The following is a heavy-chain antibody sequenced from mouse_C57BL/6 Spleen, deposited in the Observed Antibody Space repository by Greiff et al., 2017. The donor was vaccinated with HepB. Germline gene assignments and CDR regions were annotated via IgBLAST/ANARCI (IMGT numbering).Heavy chain of an antibody. D-gene: IGHD2-5*01. CDR1: GYTFTDYY. Sequence: QVQLKESGAELVRPGASVKLSCKASGYTFTDYYINWVKQRPGQGLEWIARIYPGSGNTYYNEKFKGKATLTAEKSSSTAYMQLSSLTSEDSAVYFCARTYSNYVLDYWGQGTTLTVSS. V-gene: IGHV1-76*01. J-gene: IGHJ2*01. CDR2: IYPGSGNT. CDR3: ARTYSNYVLDY.